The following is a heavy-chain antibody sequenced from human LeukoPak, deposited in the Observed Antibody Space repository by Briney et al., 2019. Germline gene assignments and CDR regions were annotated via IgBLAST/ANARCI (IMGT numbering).Heavy chain of an antibody. Sequence: SETLSLTCTVSGGSISSYYWSWIRQPPGKGLEWIGEINHSGSTNYNPSLKSRVTISVDTSKNQFSLKLSSVTAADTAVYYCARGLSRIAVAVTRDWFDPWGQGTLVTVSS. D-gene: IGHD6-19*01. V-gene: IGHV4-34*01. CDR2: INHSGST. CDR3: ARGLSRIAVAVTRDWFDP. CDR1: GGSISSYY. J-gene: IGHJ5*02.